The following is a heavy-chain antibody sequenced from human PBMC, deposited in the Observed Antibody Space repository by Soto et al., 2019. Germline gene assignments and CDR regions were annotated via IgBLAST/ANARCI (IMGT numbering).Heavy chain of an antibody. V-gene: IGHV4-34*01. CDR1: GGSFSGYY. CDR3: ARGVIRYSSSPVDY. Sequence: QVQLQQWGAGLLKPSETLSLTCAVYGGSFSGYYWSWIRQPPGKGLEWIGEINPSGSTNYNPSLKSRVTISVDTSKNQFSLNLSALTAADTAVYYCARGVIRYSSSPVDYWGQGTLVTVSS. D-gene: IGHD6-6*01. CDR2: INPSGST. J-gene: IGHJ4*02.